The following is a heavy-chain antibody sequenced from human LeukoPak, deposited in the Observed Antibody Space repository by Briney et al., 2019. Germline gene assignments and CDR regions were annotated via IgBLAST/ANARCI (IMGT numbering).Heavy chain of an antibody. V-gene: IGHV3-23*01. CDR3: AKSFRSTSLDY. D-gene: IGHD2-2*01. J-gene: IGHJ4*02. CDR2: ISGSGGST. CDR1: GFTFSSYA. Sequence: PGGSLRLSCAASGFTFSSYAMSWVRQAPGKGLEWVSSISGSGGSTYYADSVKGRFTISRDNSRNTLYLQMNSLRAGDTAVYYCAKSFRSTSLDYWGQGTLVTVSS.